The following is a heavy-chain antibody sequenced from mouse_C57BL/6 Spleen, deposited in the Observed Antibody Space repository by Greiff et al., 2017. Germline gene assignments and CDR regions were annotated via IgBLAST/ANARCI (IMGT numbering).Heavy chain of an antibody. CDR3: ARATAGGYFDV. D-gene: IGHD1-2*01. CDR2: INYDGSST. Sequence: EVQLVESEGGLVQPGSSMKLSCTASGFTFSDYYMAWVRQVPEKGLEWVANINYDGSSTYYLDSLKSRFIISRDNVKNILYLLMRSLKSEDTATYYCARATAGGYFDVWGTGTTVTVSS. V-gene: IGHV5-16*01. CDR1: GFTFSDYY. J-gene: IGHJ1*03.